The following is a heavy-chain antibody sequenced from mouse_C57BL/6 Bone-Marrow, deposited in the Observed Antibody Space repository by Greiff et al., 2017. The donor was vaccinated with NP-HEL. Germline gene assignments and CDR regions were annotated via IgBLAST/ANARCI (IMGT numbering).Heavy chain of an antibody. J-gene: IGHJ2*01. D-gene: IGHD2-3*01. CDR3: ARREVYDSFAY. CDR2: IYPRGGNT. CDR1: GYTFTSYG. V-gene: IGHV1-81*01. Sequence: VKLVESGAELVRPGASVKLSCKASGYTFTSYGISWVKQRPGQGLEWIGEIYPRGGNTNYNEKFKGKATLTADKSSSTAYMELSSLTSEDSAVYFFARREVYDSFAYWGQGTTLTVSA.